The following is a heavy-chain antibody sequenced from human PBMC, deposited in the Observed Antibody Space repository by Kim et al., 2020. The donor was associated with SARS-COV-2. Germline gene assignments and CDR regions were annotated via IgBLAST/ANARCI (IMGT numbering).Heavy chain of an antibody. CDR2: IYYIGST. CDR3: ARQESYGGRRCFAL. Sequence: SETLSLTCTVSGGSISSYYWSWIRQPPGKGLEWVGYIYYIGSTNYNPSLKSRVTISVDTSKNQFTLKLSSVTAADTAVYYCARQESYGGRRCFALWGRG. D-gene: IGHD5-18*01. J-gene: IGHJ2*01. CDR1: GGSISSYY. V-gene: IGHV4-59*08.